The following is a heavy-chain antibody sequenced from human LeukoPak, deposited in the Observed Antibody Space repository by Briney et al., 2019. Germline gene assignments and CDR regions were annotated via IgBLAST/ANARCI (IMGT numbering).Heavy chain of an antibody. V-gene: IGHV4-4*02. CDR1: GGSMISSNW. CDR3: ARVRDGSGSYCDY. Sequence: SSETLSLTCGVSGGSMISSNWWTWVRQPPGKGLEWIGEIYHSGSTNYNPSLKSRVTISVDKSKKQFSLQLNSVTAADTAVYYCARVRDGSGSYCDYWGQGTVVTVSS. J-gene: IGHJ4*02. CDR2: IYHSGST. D-gene: IGHD3-10*01.